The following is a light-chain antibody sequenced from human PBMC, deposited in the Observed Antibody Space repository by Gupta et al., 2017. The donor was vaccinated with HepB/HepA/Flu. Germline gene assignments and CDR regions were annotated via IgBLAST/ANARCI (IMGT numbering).Light chain of an antibody. CDR2: EDT. CDR3: QACDSNPVV. Sequence: YELTLPPPVSVSPGQTASISCSGDTLGNKYVCWYQQRAGQFPVVVIHEDTKRRAGVPARFSDSNYGTTATLTIGGTQAIDEADYYGQACDSNPVVFGGGTKLTVL. CDR1: TLGNKY. V-gene: IGLV3-1*01. J-gene: IGLJ2*01.